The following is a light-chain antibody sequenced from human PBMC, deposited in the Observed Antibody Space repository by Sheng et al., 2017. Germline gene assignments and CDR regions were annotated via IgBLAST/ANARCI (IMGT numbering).Light chain of an antibody. CDR3: QQYNQWPPLT. CDR2: GAS. CDR1: QSVGIN. V-gene: IGKV3-15*01. Sequence: EIVLTQSPATLSLSPGERATLSCRASQSVGINLAWYQQKPGQAPRLLIYGASTRATGIPARFSDSASRTEFTLTISSLQSEDFAVYYCQQYNQWPPLTFGGGTKVEIK. J-gene: IGKJ4*01.